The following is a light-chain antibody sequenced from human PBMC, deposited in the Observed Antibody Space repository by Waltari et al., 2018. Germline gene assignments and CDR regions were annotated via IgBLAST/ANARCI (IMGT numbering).Light chain of an antibody. Sequence: DIVMTQSPATLSVSPGEGVTLSCRASQSVSGNLAWYQQRPGQAPRLLIYGASTRATGIPARFSGSGSGTEFTLTISSLQSEDFAVYYCHQYDHWPTFTFGQGTKLEI. CDR1: QSVSGN. CDR2: GAS. V-gene: IGKV3-15*01. J-gene: IGKJ2*01. CDR3: HQYDHWPTFT.